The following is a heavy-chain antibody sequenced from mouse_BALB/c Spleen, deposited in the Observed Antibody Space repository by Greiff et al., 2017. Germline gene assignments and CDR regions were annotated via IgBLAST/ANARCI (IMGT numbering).Heavy chain of an antibody. CDR1: GFNIKDYY. J-gene: IGHJ4*01. Sequence: GQLQQSGAELVRSGASVKLSCTASGFNIKDYYMHWVKQRPEQGLEWIGWIDPENGDTEYAPKFQGKATMTADTSSNTAYLQLSSLTSEDTAVYYCNACRGDYAMDYWGQGTSVTVSS. V-gene: IGHV14-4*02. CDR3: NACRGDYAMDY. CDR2: IDPENGDT.